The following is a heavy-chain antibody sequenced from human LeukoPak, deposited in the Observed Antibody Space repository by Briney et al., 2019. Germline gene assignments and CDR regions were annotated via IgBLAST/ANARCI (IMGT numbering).Heavy chain of an antibody. Sequence: SQTLSLTCTVSGGSISSGDYHWSWIRQPPGKGLERFGYIYYSGSTYYNPSLKSRVTISVDTSNNQFSLKLSSVTAADTAVYYCARDALYSGSSIDYWGQGTLVTVS. D-gene: IGHD1-26*01. CDR1: GGSISSGDYH. CDR3: ARDALYSGSSIDY. J-gene: IGHJ4*02. V-gene: IGHV4-30-4*01. CDR2: IYYSGST.